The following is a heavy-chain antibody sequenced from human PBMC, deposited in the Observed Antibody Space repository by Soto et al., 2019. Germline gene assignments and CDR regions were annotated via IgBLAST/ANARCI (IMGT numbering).Heavy chain of an antibody. CDR1: GGSIRKRDDH. CDR3: ARAITVVTPENYFEY. J-gene: IGHJ4*02. V-gene: IGHV4-30-4*01. D-gene: IGHD2-21*02. CDR2: IYYSGST. Sequence: SQTNSLTYTVSGGSIRKRDDHRSWIRQPPGKGLEWIGYIYYSGSTYYNPSLKSRVTISVDTSKNQFSLKLSSVTAADTAVYYCARAITVVTPENYFEYWGQGTLVTVTP.